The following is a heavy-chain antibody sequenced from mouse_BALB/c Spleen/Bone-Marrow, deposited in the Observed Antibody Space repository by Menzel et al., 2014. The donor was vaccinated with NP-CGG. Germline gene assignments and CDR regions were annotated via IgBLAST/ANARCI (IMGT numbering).Heavy chain of an antibody. CDR2: INPDSSTI. CDR1: GFDFSRYW. Sequence: DVQLVESGGGLVQPGGSLKLSCAASGFDFSRYWMTWVRQAPGKGLEWIGEINPDSSTINYTPSLKDKFIISRDNAKNTLYLQMNKVRSEDTALYYCAKNYYYGYVAYWGQGTLVTVSA. CDR3: AKNYYYGYVAY. J-gene: IGHJ3*01. D-gene: IGHD1-2*01. V-gene: IGHV4-1*02.